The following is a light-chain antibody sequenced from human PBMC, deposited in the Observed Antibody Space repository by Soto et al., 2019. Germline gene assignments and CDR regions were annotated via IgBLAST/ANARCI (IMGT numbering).Light chain of an antibody. J-gene: IGKJ5*01. CDR1: QTVLRSSNTKNH. V-gene: IGKV4-1*01. CDR3: QHFYTVPVT. CDR2: WAS. Sequence: DIVMTQSPDSLAVSLGERATINCKSSQTVLRSSNTKNHLAWYQQKPGQPPKLLISWASTRESGVPDRFSGSGSGTDFTLTISSLQAEDVGVYYCQHFYTVPVTFGQGTRLEMK.